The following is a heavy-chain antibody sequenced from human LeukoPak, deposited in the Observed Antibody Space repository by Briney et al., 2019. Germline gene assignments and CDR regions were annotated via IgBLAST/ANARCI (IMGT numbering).Heavy chain of an antibody. Sequence: GASVKVSCKVSGYTLTELSMHWVRQAPGKGLEWMGGFDPEDGETIYAQKFQGRVTMTEDTSTDTAYMELSSLRSKDTAVYYCATSPRGGGYSGYDYALVYWGQGTLVTVSS. D-gene: IGHD5-12*01. CDR1: GYTLTELS. CDR2: FDPEDGET. V-gene: IGHV1-24*01. J-gene: IGHJ4*02. CDR3: ATSPRGGGYSGYDYALVY.